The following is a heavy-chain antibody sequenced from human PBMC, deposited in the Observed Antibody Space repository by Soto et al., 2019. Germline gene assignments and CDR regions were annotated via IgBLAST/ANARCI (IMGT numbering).Heavy chain of an antibody. CDR1: GFTFSSYG. J-gene: IGHJ6*02. CDR3: AKDRGIAAAGTNYYYYGMDV. D-gene: IGHD6-13*01. CDR2: ISYDGSNK. Sequence: GGSLRLSCAASGFTFSSYGMHWVRQAPGKGLEWVAVISYDGSNKYYADSVKGRFTISRDNSKNTLYLQMNSLRAEDTAVYYCAKDRGIAAAGTNYYYYGMDVWGQGTTVTV. V-gene: IGHV3-30*18.